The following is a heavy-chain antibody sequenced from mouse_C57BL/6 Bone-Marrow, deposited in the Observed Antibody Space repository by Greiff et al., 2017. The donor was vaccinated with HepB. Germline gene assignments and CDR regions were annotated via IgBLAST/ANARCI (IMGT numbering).Heavy chain of an antibody. CDR3: VREGKISHYYGSSYDYFDY. J-gene: IGHJ2*01. D-gene: IGHD1-1*01. CDR1: GFTFNTYA. V-gene: IGHV10-3*01. Sequence: EVHLVESGGGLVQPKGSLKLSCAASGFTFNTYAMHWVRQAPGKGLEWVARIRSKSSNYATYYADSVKDRFTISRDDSQSMLYLQMNNLKTEDTAMYYCVREGKISHYYGSSYDYFDYWGQGTTLTVSS. CDR2: IRSKSSNYAT.